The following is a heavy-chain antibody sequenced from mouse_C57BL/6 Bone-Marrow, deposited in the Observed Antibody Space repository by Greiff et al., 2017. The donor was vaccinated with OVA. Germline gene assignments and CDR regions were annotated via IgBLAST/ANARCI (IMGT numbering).Heavy chain of an antibody. CDR3: ARAGYRTMDY. D-gene: IGHD2-2*01. J-gene: IGHJ4*01. CDR2: ISSGSSTI. V-gene: IGHV5-17*01. CDR1: GFTFSDYG. Sequence: DVHLVESGGGLVKLGGSLKLSCAASGFTFSDYGMHWVRQAPEKGLEWVAYISSGSSTIYYADTVKGRFTISRDNAKNTLFLQMTSLRSEDTAMYYCARAGYRTMDYWGQGTSVTVSS.